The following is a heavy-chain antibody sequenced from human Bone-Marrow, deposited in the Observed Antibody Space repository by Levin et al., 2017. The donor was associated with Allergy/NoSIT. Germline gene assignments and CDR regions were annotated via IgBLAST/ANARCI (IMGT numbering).Heavy chain of an antibody. CDR1: GFTFSSYG. Sequence: QTGGSLRLSCSTSGFTFSSYGMHWVRQAPGKGLEWLAMISYDGSDKNYVDSVKGRFTVSRDNSKNTLYLQMNSLRAEDTAVYYCVKERMESGWYGGLWDSWGQGTLVIVSS. J-gene: IGHJ4*02. CDR3: VKERMESGWYGGLWDS. CDR2: ISYDGSDK. V-gene: IGHV3-30*18. D-gene: IGHD6-19*01.